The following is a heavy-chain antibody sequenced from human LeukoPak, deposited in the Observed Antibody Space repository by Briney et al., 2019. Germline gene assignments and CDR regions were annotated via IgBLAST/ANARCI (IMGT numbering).Heavy chain of an antibody. V-gene: IGHV3-7*01. CDR3: ARDHGIAAAAVYYYYMDI. D-gene: IGHD6-13*01. Sequence: GGSLRLSCAASGFTFSSYWMSWVRQAPGKGLEWVANIKQDGSEKYYVDSVKGRFTISRDNDKNSLYLQMNSLRAEDTAVYYCARDHGIAAAAVYYYYMDIWGKGTTVTVSS. CDR2: IKQDGSEK. J-gene: IGHJ6*03. CDR1: GFTFSSYW.